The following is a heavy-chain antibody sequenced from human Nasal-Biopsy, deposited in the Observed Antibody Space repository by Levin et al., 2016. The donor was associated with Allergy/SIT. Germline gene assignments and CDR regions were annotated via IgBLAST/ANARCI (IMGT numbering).Heavy chain of an antibody. J-gene: IGHJ6*02. CDR3: ARSGSSPYYGVDI. D-gene: IGHD2-15*01. V-gene: IGHV5-51*01. CDR2: IFPGDSDA. CDR1: GYSFTNYW. Sequence: GESLKISCKGSGYSFTNYWIGWVRLVPGKGLEWMGSIFPGDSDAKYSPSFQGQVTLSVDNSISTAFMQWSSLRASDNGIFYCARSGSSPYYGVDIWGQGTTVTVSS.